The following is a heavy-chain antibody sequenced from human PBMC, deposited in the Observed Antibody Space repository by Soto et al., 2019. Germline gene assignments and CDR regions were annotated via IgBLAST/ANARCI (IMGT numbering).Heavy chain of an antibody. CDR2: IYWDDDK. J-gene: IGHJ4*02. V-gene: IGHV2-5*02. CDR3: AHRSYYDFWSGYQPYYFDY. Sequence: QITLKESGPTLVKPTQTLTQTCTFSGFSLSTSGVGVGWILQPPGKALEWLALIYWDDDKRYSPSLKSRLTITKDTSKNQVVLTMTNMDPVDTATYYCAHRSYYDFWSGYQPYYFDYWGQGTLVTVSS. D-gene: IGHD3-3*01. CDR1: GFSLSTSGVG.